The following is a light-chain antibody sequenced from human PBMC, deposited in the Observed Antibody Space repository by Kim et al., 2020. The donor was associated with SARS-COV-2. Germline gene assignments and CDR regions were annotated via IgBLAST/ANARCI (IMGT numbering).Light chain of an antibody. CDR1: SGSIASNY. Sequence: NFMLTQPHSVSESPGKTVTISCTRSSGSIASNYVQWYQQRPGSAPTTVIYEDNQRPSGVPDRFSGSIDSSSNSASLTISGLKTEDEADYYCQSYDNSNLVGFGGGTQLTVL. CDR2: EDN. V-gene: IGLV6-57*04. J-gene: IGLJ2*01. CDR3: QSYDNSNLVG.